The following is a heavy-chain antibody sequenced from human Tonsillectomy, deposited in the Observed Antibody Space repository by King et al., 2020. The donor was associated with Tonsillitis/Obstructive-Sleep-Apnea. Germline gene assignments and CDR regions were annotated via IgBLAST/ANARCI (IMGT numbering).Heavy chain of an antibody. CDR3: AKNYYDSSGPRYFYYYMDV. CDR1: GFTFNTYA. CDR2: ISSSGGST. D-gene: IGHD3-22*01. J-gene: IGHJ6*03. V-gene: IGHV3-23*04. Sequence: VQLVESGGGLVQPGGSLRLSCAASGFTFNTYAMSWVRQAPGKGLEWVSAISSSGGSTYYADSVKGRFTISRDKSKNTLYLQMNSLRAEHTAVYYCAKNYYDSSGPRYFYYYMDVWGRGTTDTVSS.